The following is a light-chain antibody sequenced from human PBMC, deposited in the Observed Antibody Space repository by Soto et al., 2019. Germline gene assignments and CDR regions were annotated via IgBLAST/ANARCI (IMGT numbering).Light chain of an antibody. CDR1: QTVSSSY. J-gene: IGKJ4*01. CDR3: QQYGSSPLT. CDR2: DAS. Sequence: EIGLTQSPGPLSLSPGERATLSCRASQTVSSSYLAWYQQKPGQAPSLLIHDASSRATGIPDRFSGSGSGTDFTLTISSLEPEDFAFYYCQQYGSSPLTFGGGTKVESK. V-gene: IGKV3-20*01.